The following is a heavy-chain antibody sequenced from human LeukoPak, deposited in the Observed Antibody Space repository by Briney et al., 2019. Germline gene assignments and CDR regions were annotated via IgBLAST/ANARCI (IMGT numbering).Heavy chain of an antibody. CDR2: ISSSSSYI. J-gene: IGHJ4*02. CDR3: ARQYSSSWFPFDY. V-gene: IGHV3-21*01. CDR1: GFTFSSYS. Sequence: GGSLRLSCAASGFTFSSYSMNWVRQAPGKGLEWVSSISSSSSYIYYADSVKGRFTISRDNAKNSRYLQMNSLRAEDTAVYYCARQYSSSWFPFDYWGQGTLVTVSS. D-gene: IGHD6-13*01.